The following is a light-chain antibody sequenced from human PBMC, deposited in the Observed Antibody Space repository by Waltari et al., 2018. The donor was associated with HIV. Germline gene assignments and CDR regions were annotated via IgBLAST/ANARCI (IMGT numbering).Light chain of an antibody. Sequence: ETTRPQSPAFLSATPGDKVNISWKASQDIDEDLNWYKQKPGEGVILIIREATNLGPGIPPRFSGSGYGTDFTLTINNIESEDVAYYFCLQHDNFPHTFGQGTKLEIK. V-gene: IGKV5-2*01. CDR1: QDIDED. J-gene: IGKJ2*01. CDR2: EAT. CDR3: LQHDNFPHT.